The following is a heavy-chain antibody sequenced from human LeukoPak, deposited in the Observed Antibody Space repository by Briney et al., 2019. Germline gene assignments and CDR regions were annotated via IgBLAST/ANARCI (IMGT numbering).Heavy chain of an antibody. CDR2: FDPEGGET. J-gene: IGHJ4*02. V-gene: IGHV1-24*01. D-gene: IGHD4-17*01. CDR3: ATFAYYGDYYFDY. Sequence: ASVKVSCKVSGYTLTELSMHWVRQALGKGLEWMGGFDPEGGETIYAQKFQGRVTMTEDTSTDTAYMELSSLRSEDTAVYYCATFAYYGDYYFDYWGQGTLVTVSS. CDR1: GYTLTELS.